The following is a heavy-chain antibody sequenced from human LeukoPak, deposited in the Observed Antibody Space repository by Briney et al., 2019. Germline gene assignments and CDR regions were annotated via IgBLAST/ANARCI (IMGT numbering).Heavy chain of an antibody. V-gene: IGHV3-30*04. Sequence: PGGSLRLSCAASGFTFNSYVIHWVRKAPGKGLEWVAVISYDGSNKYYADSVKGRFTISRDNSKNTLYLQLNSLRPEDTAVYYCARDQLAYSGYDTLFDYWGQGTLVTVSS. CDR2: ISYDGSNK. CDR3: ARDQLAYSGYDTLFDY. CDR1: GFTFNSYV. D-gene: IGHD5-12*01. J-gene: IGHJ4*02.